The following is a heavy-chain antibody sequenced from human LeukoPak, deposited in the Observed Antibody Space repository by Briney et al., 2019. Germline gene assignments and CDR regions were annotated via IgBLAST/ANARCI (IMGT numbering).Heavy chain of an antibody. CDR3: ARDLSGSRDY. D-gene: IGHD1-26*01. Sequence: QAGGSLRLSCVASGFTLSTYSMNWIRQAPGKGLEWVSYISSSSSTIYYTDSVKGRFTISRDNAKNSLYLQMNSLRVEDTAVYYCARDLSGSRDYWGQGTLVTVSS. V-gene: IGHV3-48*01. J-gene: IGHJ4*02. CDR2: ISSSSSTI. CDR1: GFTLSTYS.